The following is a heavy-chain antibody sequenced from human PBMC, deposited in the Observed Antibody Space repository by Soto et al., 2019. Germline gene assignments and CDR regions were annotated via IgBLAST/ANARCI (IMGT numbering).Heavy chain of an antibody. CDR2: ISSSSSYI. J-gene: IGHJ6*03. CDR1: GFTFSSYS. Sequence: SLRLSCAASGFTFSSYSMNWVRQAPGKGLEWVSSISSSSSYIYYADSVKGRFTISRDNAKNSLYLQMNSLRAEDTAVYYCARGDCSGGSCYLGYYYYYYMDVWGKGTTVTVSS. D-gene: IGHD2-15*01. V-gene: IGHV3-21*01. CDR3: ARGDCSGGSCYLGYYYYYYMDV.